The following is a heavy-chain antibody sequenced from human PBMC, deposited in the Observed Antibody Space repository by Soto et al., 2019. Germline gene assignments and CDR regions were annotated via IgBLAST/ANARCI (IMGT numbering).Heavy chain of an antibody. CDR2: INHSGST. Sequence: QVQLQQWGAGLLKPSETLSLTCAVYGGSFSGYYWSWIRQPPGKGLGWIGEINHSGSTNYNPSLKSRVTISVDTSKNQFSLKRSSVTAADTAVYYCARVTFGGVIRYWGQGTLVTVSS. J-gene: IGHJ4*02. CDR3: ARVTFGGVIRY. V-gene: IGHV4-34*01. CDR1: GGSFSGYY. D-gene: IGHD3-16*01.